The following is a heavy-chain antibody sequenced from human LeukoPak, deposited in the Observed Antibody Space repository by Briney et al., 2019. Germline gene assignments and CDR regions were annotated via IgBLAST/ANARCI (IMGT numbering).Heavy chain of an antibody. J-gene: IGHJ4*02. CDR2: ISDSGGST. Sequence: GGSLRLSCAASGFTFSSYVMNWVRQAPGKGLEWVSGISDSGGSTHYADSVKGRFTISRDNSKNTLYLQMNSLRAEDTAVYYCAKLPGRAADYWGQGTLVTVSS. V-gene: IGHV3-23*01. CDR1: GFTFSSYV. CDR3: AKLPGRAADY.